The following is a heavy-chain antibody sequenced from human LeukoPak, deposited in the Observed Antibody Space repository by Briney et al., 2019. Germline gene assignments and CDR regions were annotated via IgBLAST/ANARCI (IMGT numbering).Heavy chain of an antibody. CDR2: ISYDGTKE. CDR3: VRDVAF. CDR1: GFKFRDFD. Sequence: GGSLRLSCKTSGFKFRDFDMDWVRQAPGKGLEWVAHISYDGTKEYYADSVRGRFSISRDNSQDTVYLQLSSLTTEDTARYYCVRDVAFWGQGTLIIVSS. J-gene: IGHJ4*02. V-gene: IGHV3-30*03.